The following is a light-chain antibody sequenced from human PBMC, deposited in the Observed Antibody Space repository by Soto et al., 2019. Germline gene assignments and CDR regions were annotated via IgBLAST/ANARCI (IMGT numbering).Light chain of an antibody. Sequence: QSVLTQPASVSGSPGQSITISCTGTGSDVGSQNSVSWYQQHPGKAPKLMIFAVSDRPSGVSNRFSGSKSGNTASLTISGLQADDEADYYCSSYTGSSALYVFGTGTKVTVL. CDR1: GSDVGSQNS. CDR3: SSYTGSSALYV. J-gene: IGLJ1*01. CDR2: AVS. V-gene: IGLV2-14*01.